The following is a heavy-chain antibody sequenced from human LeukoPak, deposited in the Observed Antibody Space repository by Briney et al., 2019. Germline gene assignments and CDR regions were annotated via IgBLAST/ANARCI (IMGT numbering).Heavy chain of an antibody. CDR1: GFTFSSYG. V-gene: IGHV3-33*01. CDR3: ARDRYSSSWPHDAFDI. J-gene: IGHJ3*02. CDR2: IWYDGGNK. Sequence: GGSLRLSCAASGFTFSSYGMHWVRQAPGKGLEWVAVIWYDGGNKYYADSVKGRFTSSRDNSKNTLYLQMNSLRAEDTAMYYCARDRYSSSWPHDAFDIWGQGTMVTVSS. D-gene: IGHD6-13*01.